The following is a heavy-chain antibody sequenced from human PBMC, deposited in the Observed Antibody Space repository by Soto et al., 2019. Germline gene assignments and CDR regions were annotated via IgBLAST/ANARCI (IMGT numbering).Heavy chain of an antibody. D-gene: IGHD6-19*01. Sequence: GGSLRLPCAASGFTFINYAMSWVRQAPGEGLEWVSTISGNGANTHYADSVKGWFSISRDNSKNTLYIQMNSLRAEDTAVYYCAKDYGSSRYFFDYWGQGALVTVSS. CDR1: GFTFINYA. CDR3: AKDYGSSRYFFDY. CDR2: ISGNGANT. V-gene: IGHV3-23*01. J-gene: IGHJ4*02.